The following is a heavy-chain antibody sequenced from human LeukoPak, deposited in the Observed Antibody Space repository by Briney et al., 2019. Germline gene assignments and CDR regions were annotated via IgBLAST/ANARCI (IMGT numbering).Heavy chain of an antibody. CDR3: ARGGWEFGWTKYYDFWSGYYDSGGVDY. Sequence: PGGSLRLSCAASGFTFSTYWMTWVRQAPGKGLEWVANVKQDGSEKYSVDSVKGRFTISRDNAKNSLYLQMNSLRAEDTAVYYCARGGWEFGWTKYYDFWSGYYDSGGVDYWSQGTLVTVSS. CDR2: VKQDGSEK. CDR1: GFTFSTYW. D-gene: IGHD3-3*01. V-gene: IGHV3-7*01. J-gene: IGHJ4*02.